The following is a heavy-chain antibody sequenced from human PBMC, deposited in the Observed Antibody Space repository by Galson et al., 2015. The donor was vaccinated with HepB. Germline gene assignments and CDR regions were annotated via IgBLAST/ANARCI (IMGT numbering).Heavy chain of an antibody. J-gene: IGHJ2*01. D-gene: IGHD2/OR15-2a*01. Sequence: SLRLSCASSGFSFSNYGIHWVRQAPGKGLEWMAVISYDGSFRYYADSVKGRFTVSRDSSRSMLYLQMNSLRVEDTAIYYCAKGGTGQINMMINRILGFDLWGRGTLVIVSS. CDR1: GFSFSNYG. CDR2: ISYDGSFR. CDR3: AKGGTGQINMMINRILGFDL. V-gene: IGHV3-30*18.